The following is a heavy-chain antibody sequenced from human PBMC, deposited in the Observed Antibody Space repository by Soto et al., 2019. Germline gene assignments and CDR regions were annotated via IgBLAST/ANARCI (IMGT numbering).Heavy chain of an antibody. CDR2: IYYTGST. Sequence: SEILSLTCTVAGGSTSNYYWSWIRQPPGKGLEWIGYIYYTGSTNYNPSLKSRVTISVDRSKNQFSLKMNSVIAADTAVYYCARHWDGGNSHYYYGLDVWGQGTTVTVSS. J-gene: IGHJ6*02. D-gene: IGHD2-21*02. CDR3: ARHWDGGNSHYYYGLDV. V-gene: IGHV4-59*01. CDR1: GGSTSNYY.